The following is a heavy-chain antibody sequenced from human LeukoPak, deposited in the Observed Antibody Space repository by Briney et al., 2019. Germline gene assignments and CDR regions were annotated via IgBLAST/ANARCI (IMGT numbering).Heavy chain of an antibody. D-gene: IGHD3-16*01. Sequence: RSLILSCAASGFTFSSYGMHWVRQAPGKGLEWVAVISYDGSNKYYADSVKGRFTISRDNSKNTLYLQMNSLRAEDTAVYYCAKDHYDNYFDYWGQGTLVTVSS. J-gene: IGHJ4*02. CDR3: AKDHYDNYFDY. CDR1: GFTFSSYG. V-gene: IGHV3-30*18. CDR2: ISYDGSNK.